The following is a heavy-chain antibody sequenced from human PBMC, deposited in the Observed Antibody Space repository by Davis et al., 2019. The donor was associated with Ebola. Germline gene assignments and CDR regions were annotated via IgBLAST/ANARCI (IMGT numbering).Heavy chain of an antibody. CDR2: TSHDGSTT. D-gene: IGHD6-13*01. CDR3: ARRPTSIVTAGTPWFDP. V-gene: IGHV3-30*04. CDR1: GFPFSNYA. Sequence: GESLKISCAASGFPFSNYAMHWVRQAPDKGLEWVAVTSHDGSTTYYEDSVKGRFTISRDNSKNTLYLQLNRLRSEDTAVYYCARRPTSIVTAGTPWFDPWGQGTLVTVSS. J-gene: IGHJ5*02.